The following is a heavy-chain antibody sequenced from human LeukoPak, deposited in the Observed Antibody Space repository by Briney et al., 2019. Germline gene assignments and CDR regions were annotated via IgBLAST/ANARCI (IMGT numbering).Heavy chain of an antibody. Sequence: GGSLRLSCAASGFTFSSYEMNWVRQAPGKGLEWVSYISSSGSTIYYADSVKGRFTISRDNSKNTLYLQMNSLRAEDTAVYYCAKDLFLEWLSPYFDYWGQGTLVTVSS. CDR3: AKDLFLEWLSPYFDY. CDR1: GFTFSSYE. J-gene: IGHJ4*02. D-gene: IGHD3-3*01. V-gene: IGHV3-48*03. CDR2: ISSSGSTI.